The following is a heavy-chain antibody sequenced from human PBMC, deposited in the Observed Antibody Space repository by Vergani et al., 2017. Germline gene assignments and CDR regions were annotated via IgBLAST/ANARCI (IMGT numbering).Heavy chain of an antibody. CDR2: IYYTGTT. CDR3: ARHRGYCSSTSCYPGYFDY. D-gene: IGHD2-2*01. V-gene: IGHV4-39*01. Sequence: QLQLQESGPGLVKPSETLSLTCTVSGVSIGSNSYYWGWIRQPPGKGLEWIGTIYYTGTTYYNEAHKSRLTISVDTSKNQFSLKLSSVTAADTAVYYCARHRGYCSSTSCYPGYFDYWGQGTLVTVSS. CDR1: GVSIGSNSYY. J-gene: IGHJ4*02.